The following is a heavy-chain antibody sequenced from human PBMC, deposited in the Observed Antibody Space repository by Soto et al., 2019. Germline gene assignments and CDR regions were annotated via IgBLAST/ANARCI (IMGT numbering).Heavy chain of an antibody. J-gene: IGHJ3*02. CDR3: AVTSPSSGYYGNDAFDI. CDR1: GGTFSSYA. D-gene: IGHD3-22*01. CDR2: IIPIFGTA. V-gene: IGHV1-69*01. Sequence: QVQLVQSGAEVKEPGSSVKVSCKASGGTFSSYAISWVRQAPGQGLEWMGGIIPIFGTANYAQKFQGRVTITADESTSTAYMELSSLRSEDTAVYYCAVTSPSSGYYGNDAFDIWGQGTMVTVSS.